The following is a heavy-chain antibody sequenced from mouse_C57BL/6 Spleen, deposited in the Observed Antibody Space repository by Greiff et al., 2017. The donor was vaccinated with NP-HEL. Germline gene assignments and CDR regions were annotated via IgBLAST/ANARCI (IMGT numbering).Heavy chain of an antibody. V-gene: IGHV5-9-1*02. CDR1: VFTFSSYA. CDR3: TRANYDYRGYFDY. CDR2: ISSGGDYI. Sequence: EVQLVESGEGLVKPGGSLKLSCAASVFTFSSYAMSWVRQTPEKRLEWVAYISSGGDYIYYADTVKGRFTISRDNARNTLYLQMSSLKSEDTAMYYCTRANYDYRGYFDYWGQGTTLTVSS. J-gene: IGHJ2*01. D-gene: IGHD2-4*01.